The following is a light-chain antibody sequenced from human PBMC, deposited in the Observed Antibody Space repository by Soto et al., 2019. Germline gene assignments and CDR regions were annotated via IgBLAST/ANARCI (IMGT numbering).Light chain of an antibody. J-gene: IGKJ1*01. Sequence: EIVLTQSPGTLSWSPGQIAPLSCRSSQSVSSSYLAWYQHKPGQPPSLRIYGASSRATGIPDRFSGSRSGIDFSLAISGLAPEYFSVYISQEYGSSPRWTCGQEIMVDIK. CDR1: QSVSSSY. CDR2: GAS. CDR3: QEYGSSPRWT. V-gene: IGKV3-20*01.